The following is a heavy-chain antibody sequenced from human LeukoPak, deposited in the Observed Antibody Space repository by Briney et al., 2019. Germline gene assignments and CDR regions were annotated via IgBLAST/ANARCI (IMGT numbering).Heavy chain of an antibody. Sequence: GGSLRLSCAASGFIFSNYYLNWVRQAPGKGLEWVPVIYSGGSTYYADSVKGRFTISRDNSKNTLYLQMNSLRAEDTAVYYCARATQPLVPVGAFDIWGQGTMVTVSS. D-gene: IGHD2-8*02. CDR2: IYSGGST. CDR1: GFIFSNYY. V-gene: IGHV3-53*01. J-gene: IGHJ3*02. CDR3: ARATQPLVPVGAFDI.